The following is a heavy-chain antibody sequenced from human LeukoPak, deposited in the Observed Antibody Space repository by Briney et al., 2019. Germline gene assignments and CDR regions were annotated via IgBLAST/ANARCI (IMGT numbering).Heavy chain of an antibody. CDR2: ISSSGGST. CDR1: GFTFSSYG. J-gene: IGHJ3*02. Sequence: GGSLRLSCAASGFTFSSYGMSWVRQAPGKGLEWVSAISSSGGSTYYADSVKGRFTISRDNSKNTLYLQMNSLRAEDTAVYYCAKDDSSGYYHDAFDIWGQGTMVTVSS. V-gene: IGHV3-23*01. CDR3: AKDDSSGYYHDAFDI. D-gene: IGHD3-22*01.